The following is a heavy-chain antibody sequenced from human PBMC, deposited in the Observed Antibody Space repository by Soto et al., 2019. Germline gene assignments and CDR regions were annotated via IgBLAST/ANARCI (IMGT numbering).Heavy chain of an antibody. D-gene: IGHD6-19*01. Sequence: PSETLSLTCAVYGGSFSGYYWSWIRQPPGKGLEWIGEINHSGSTNYNPSLKSRATISVDTSKNQFSLKLSSVTAADTAVYYCASASWLVLVYWGQGTLVTVSS. CDR3: ASASWLVLVY. V-gene: IGHV4-34*01. J-gene: IGHJ4*02. CDR1: GGSFSGYY. CDR2: INHSGST.